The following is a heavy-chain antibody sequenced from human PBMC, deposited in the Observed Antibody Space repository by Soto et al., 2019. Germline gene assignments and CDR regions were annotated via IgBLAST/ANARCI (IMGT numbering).Heavy chain of an antibody. CDR3: ARAGNSCCYIS. V-gene: IGHV3-7*01. CDR1: GFAFSSYW. J-gene: IGHJ4*02. CDR2: IKQDGSEK. D-gene: IGHD2-2*02. Sequence: EVQLVESGGGLVQPGGSLSLSCAASGFAFSSYWMSWVRQAPGKGLEWVANIKQDGSEKYYVDSVKGRFTISRDNANNSLYLQMNSLRAEATAVYYSARAGNSCCYISWGQGTLVTVSS.